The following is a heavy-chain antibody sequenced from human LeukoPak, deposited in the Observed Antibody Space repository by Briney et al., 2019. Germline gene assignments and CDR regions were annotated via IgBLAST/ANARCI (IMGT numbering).Heavy chain of an antibody. CDR3: ARGSDSSGYYFSDY. Sequence: RASVKVSCKASGYTFTSYGISWVRQAPGQGLEWMGGIIPIFGTANYAQKFQGRVTITADESTSTAYMELSSLRSEDTAVYYCARGSDSSGYYFSDYWGQGTLVTVSS. CDR2: IIPIFGTA. D-gene: IGHD3-22*01. V-gene: IGHV1-69*13. CDR1: GYTFTSYG. J-gene: IGHJ4*02.